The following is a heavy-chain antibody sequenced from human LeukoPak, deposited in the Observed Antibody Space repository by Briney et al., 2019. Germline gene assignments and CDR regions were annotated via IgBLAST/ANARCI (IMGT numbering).Heavy chain of an antibody. CDR3: ARDFTTDYSSTFDI. CDR2: IYYSGST. J-gene: IGHJ3*02. Sequence: SETLSLTCSVSGGSITSCYGSWIRQPPGKGLEGLGYIYYSGSTNYNPSLKSRLTISVDTSKNQFSLQLSSVTAADTAVYYCARDFTTDYSSTFDIWGQGTVITVSS. V-gene: IGHV4-59*01. D-gene: IGHD3-9*01. CDR1: GGSITSCY.